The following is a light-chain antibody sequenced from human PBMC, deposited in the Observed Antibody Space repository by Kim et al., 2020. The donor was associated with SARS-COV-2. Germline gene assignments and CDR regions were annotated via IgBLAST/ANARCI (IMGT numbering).Light chain of an antibody. Sequence: ELTQPPSASGTPGQRVTISCSGSSSNIETNYVYWYQQFPGTTPRLLIFRSNQRPTGVPDRFSGSKSGTSASLAISGLRSDDEADYYCAAWDDSLSAVVFGGGTKLTVL. V-gene: IGLV1-47*01. CDR1: SSNIETNY. CDR3: AAWDDSLSAVV. J-gene: IGLJ2*01. CDR2: RSN.